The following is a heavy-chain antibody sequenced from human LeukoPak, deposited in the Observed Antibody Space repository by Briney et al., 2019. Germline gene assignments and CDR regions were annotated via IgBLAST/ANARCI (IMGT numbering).Heavy chain of an antibody. CDR3: AREGYSSSWYQAHYYYYYMDV. J-gene: IGHJ6*03. CDR1: GGTFSSYA. D-gene: IGHD6-13*01. V-gene: IGHV1-69*06. Sequence: SVKVSCKASGGTFSSYAISWVRQAPGQGLEWMGGIIPIFGTANYAQKFQGRVTITADKSTSTAYMELSSLRSEDTAVYYCAREGYSSSWYQAHYYYYYMDVWGKGTTVTVSS. CDR2: IIPIFGTA.